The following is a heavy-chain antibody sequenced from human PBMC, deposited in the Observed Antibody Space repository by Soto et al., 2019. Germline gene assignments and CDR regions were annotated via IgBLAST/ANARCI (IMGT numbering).Heavy chain of an antibody. J-gene: IGHJ4*02. D-gene: IGHD6-13*01. V-gene: IGHV4-34*01. CDR2: INHSGST. CDR1: GLSFSCYY. CDR3: ARGPTPKYIAAAGTFDY. Sequence: SETLSLTCASYGLSFSCYYWILLGQPPGKGLEWIGEINHSGSTNYNPSLKSRVTISVDTSKNQFSLKLSSVTAADTAVYYCARGPTPKYIAAAGTFDYWGQGTLVTVSS.